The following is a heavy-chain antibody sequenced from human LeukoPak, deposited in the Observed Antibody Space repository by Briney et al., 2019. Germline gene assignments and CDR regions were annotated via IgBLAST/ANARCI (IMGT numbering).Heavy chain of an antibody. CDR1: GGSFSGYH. CDR2: INHSGST. D-gene: IGHD3-22*01. CDR3: ARWIYDSSGYWPD. Sequence: SETLSLTCAVYGGSFSGYHWSWIRQPPGKGLEWIGEINHSGSTNYNPSLKSRVTISVDTSKNQFSLKLSSVTAADTAVYYCARWIYDSSGYWPDWGQGTLVTVSS. J-gene: IGHJ4*02. V-gene: IGHV4-34*01.